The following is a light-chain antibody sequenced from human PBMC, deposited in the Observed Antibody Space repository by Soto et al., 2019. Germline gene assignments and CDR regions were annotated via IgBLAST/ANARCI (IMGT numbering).Light chain of an antibody. J-gene: IGKJ5*01. V-gene: IGKV3D-20*01. CDR2: DAS. CDR1: ESVTGNY. CDR3: QQYGSPPHP. Sequence: EIVLTQSPATLSLSPGERATLSCGASESVTGNYLAWYQQKPGLAPRLLIYDASTRATGIPDRFSGSGSGTDFTLTISRLEPEDFALYFCQQYGSPPHPFGQGTRLEIK.